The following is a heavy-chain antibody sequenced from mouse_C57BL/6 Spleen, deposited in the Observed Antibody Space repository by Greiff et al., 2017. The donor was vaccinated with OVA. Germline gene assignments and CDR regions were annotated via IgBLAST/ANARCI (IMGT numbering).Heavy chain of an antibody. CDR3: AREGAYDYLAWFAY. D-gene: IGHD2-4*01. CDR1: GYTFTSYW. J-gene: IGHJ3*01. CDR2: IYPGSGST. Sequence: VKLQQPGAELVKPGASVQMSCKASGYTFTSYWITWVKQRPGQGLEWIGDIYPGSGSTNYNEKFKSKATLTVDTSSSTAYMQLSSLTSEDSAVYYGAREGAYDYLAWFAYWGQGTLVTVSA. V-gene: IGHV1-55*01.